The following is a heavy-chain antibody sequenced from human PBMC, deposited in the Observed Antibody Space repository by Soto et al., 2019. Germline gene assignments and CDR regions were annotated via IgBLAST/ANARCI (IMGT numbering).Heavy chain of an antibody. Sequence: SVKVSCQTSVSTFSTYSIVWVRQAPGEGLEWMGGIIPLFGTANYAQKFQDRVTITADKSTNTAFMELSSLKSEDTAMYYCSSSSGNNYGVGTNYYFDYWGQGTLVTVSS. CDR3: SSSSGNNYGVGTNYYFDY. CDR2: IIPLFGTA. D-gene: IGHD1-26*01. CDR1: VSTFSTYS. V-gene: IGHV1-69*06. J-gene: IGHJ4*02.